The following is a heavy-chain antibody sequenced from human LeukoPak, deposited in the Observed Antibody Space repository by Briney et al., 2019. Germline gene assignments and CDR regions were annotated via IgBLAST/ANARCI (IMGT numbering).Heavy chain of an antibody. CDR1: GYTFTGYY. CDR3: ARAAISSWYGGWFDP. Sequence: GASVKVSCKASGYTFTGYYMHWVRQAPGQGLEWMGWINPNSGGTNYAQKFQGRVTMTRDTPISTAYMELSRLRSDDTAVYYCARAAISSWYGGWFDPWGQGTLVTVSS. CDR2: INPNSGGT. V-gene: IGHV1-2*02. J-gene: IGHJ5*02. D-gene: IGHD6-13*01.